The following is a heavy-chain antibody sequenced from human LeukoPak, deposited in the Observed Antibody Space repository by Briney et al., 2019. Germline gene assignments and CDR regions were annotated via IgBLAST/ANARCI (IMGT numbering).Heavy chain of an antibody. CDR2: IYYSGST. CDR3: ARGIRGSGDPAFDI. CDR1: GGSVSGYY. V-gene: IGHV4-30-4*08. D-gene: IGHD2-21*01. J-gene: IGHJ3*02. Sequence: PSETLSLTCVVSGGSVSGYYWGWIRQPPGKGLEWIGYIYYSGSTYYNPSLKSRVTISVDTSKNQFSLKLSSVTAADTAVYYCARGIRGSGDPAFDIWGQGTMVTVSS.